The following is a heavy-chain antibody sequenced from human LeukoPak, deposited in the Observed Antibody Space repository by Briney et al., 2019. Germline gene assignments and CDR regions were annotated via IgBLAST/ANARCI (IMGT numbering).Heavy chain of an antibody. V-gene: IGHV3-7*03. Sequence: PGGSLRLSCAASGFTFTTCWMSWIRQAPGKGLEWVANINQDGTDKYYVDSVKGRFTFSRDNAQNSLYLQMSSLRVEDTAVYYCVTYSTGLYKGLEFWGQGTQVTVSS. CDR2: INQDGTDK. D-gene: IGHD2-8*02. CDR3: VTYSTGLYKGLEF. CDR1: GFTFTTCW. J-gene: IGHJ4*02.